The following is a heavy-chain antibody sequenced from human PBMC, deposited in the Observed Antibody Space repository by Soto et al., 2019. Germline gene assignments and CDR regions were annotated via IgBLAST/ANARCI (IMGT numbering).Heavy chain of an antibody. D-gene: IGHD3-22*01. CDR3: VARAWLEA. CDR1: GFNFNTYW. Sequence: GGSLRLSCAASGFNFNTYWMSWVRQAPGTGLEWVANIKEDGSEKHYVDSVKGRLTISRDNAQNSLYLQMDNLRAEDTAVYYCVARAWLEAWGQGTLVTVSS. J-gene: IGHJ1*01. V-gene: IGHV3-7*01. CDR2: IKEDGSEK.